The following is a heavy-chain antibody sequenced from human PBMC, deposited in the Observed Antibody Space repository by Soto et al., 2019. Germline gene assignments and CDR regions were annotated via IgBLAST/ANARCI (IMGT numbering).Heavy chain of an antibody. CDR1: GYSFTSYW. V-gene: IGHV5-10-1*01. CDR2: IDPSDSYT. Sequence: GESLKISCKGSGYSFTSYWISWVRQMPGKGLEWMGRIDPSDSYTNYSPSFQGHVTISADKSISTAYLQWSSLKASDTAMYYCARQDYDFWSGSTHYYYGMDVWGQGTTVTVSS. D-gene: IGHD3-3*01. CDR3: ARQDYDFWSGSTHYYYGMDV. J-gene: IGHJ6*02.